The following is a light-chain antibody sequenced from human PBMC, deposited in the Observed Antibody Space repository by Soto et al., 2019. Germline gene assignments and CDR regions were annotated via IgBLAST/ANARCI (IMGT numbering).Light chain of an antibody. CDR3: QQYGSSLTGC. J-gene: IGKJ4*01. CDR2: GAS. CDR1: QSVSSSY. V-gene: IGKV3-20*01. Sequence: EIVLTQSPGTLSLSPGERATLSCRASQSVSSSYLAWYQQKPGQAPRLLIYGASSRATGIPDRFSGSGSGTDFTLTISRLEPEDFAVYYCQQYGSSLTGCFGGGTKVEIK.